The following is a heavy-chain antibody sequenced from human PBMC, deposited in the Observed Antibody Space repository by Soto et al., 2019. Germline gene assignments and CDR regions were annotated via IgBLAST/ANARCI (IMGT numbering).Heavy chain of an antibody. CDR3: ARYIPGVRYYGMEV. V-gene: IGHV3-23*01. J-gene: IGHJ6*01. CDR1: GFTFSSYA. D-gene: IGHD2-2*01. Sequence: GGSLRLSCAASGFTFSSYAMKWVRQAPGKGLEWVSLIGESGTPTYYADSVKGRVTISRDNAGNTMFLELYRLRAEDTVFFYCARYIPGVRYYGMEVWGQGTTVTVS. CDR2: IGESGTPT.